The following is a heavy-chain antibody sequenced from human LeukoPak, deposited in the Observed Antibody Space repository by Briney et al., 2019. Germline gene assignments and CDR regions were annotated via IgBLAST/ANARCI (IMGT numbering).Heavy chain of an antibody. CDR3: ARVGGSGSFDS. CDR2: IGYGGDT. D-gene: IGHD6-19*01. CDR1: GFTISSDS. Sequence: GGSLRLSCAASGFTISSDSMHWLRQAPGKGLEYVSAIGYGGDTYYANSVKGRFTISRDISKNTLYLQMGSLRPEDMAVYYCARVGGSGSFDSWGQGTLVSVSS. V-gene: IGHV3-64*01. J-gene: IGHJ4*02.